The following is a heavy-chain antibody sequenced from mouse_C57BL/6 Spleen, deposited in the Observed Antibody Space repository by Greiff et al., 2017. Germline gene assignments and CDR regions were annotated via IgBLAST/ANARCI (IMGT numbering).Heavy chain of an antibody. V-gene: IGHV14-3*01. D-gene: IGHD2-12*01. CDR1: GFNINNTY. CDR3: AFYSNDGDWFAY. J-gene: IGHJ3*01. Sequence: VQLQQSVAELVRPGASVKLSCTASGFNINNTYMHWVKQRPEQGLEWIGRIDPANGNTKYAPKFQGKATITVDTSSNTAYLQLSSLTSEDTAIYYCAFYSNDGDWFAYWGQGTLVTVSA. CDR2: IDPANGNT.